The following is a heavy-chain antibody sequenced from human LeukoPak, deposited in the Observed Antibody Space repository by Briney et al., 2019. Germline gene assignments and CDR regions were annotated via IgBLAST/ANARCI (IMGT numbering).Heavy chain of an antibody. D-gene: IGHD3-3*01. V-gene: IGHV3-7*01. CDR3: ARAIGIWSGYSY. Sequence: PGGSQRLSCAASGFTFSSYWMSWVRQAPGKGLRWVADIKQAGSEKNYVDSVKGRFTISRDNAKNSLYLQMNSLRAEDTAVYYCARAIGIWSGYSYWGQGTLVTVSS. CDR1: GFTFSSYW. CDR2: IKQAGSEK. J-gene: IGHJ4*02.